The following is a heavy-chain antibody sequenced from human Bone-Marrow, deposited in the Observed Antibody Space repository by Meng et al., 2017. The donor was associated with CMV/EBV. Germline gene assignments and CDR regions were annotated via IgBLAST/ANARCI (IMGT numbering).Heavy chain of an antibody. Sequence: GGSLRLSCAASGFTFSSYAMSWVRQAPGRGLDWVSSISGSGGSTYYADSVRGRFTISRDNSKNTLYLQMNSLRAEDTAVYYCAKYGDGYNCDYWGQGTLVTVS. J-gene: IGHJ4*02. D-gene: IGHD5-24*01. CDR1: GFTFSSYA. V-gene: IGHV3-23*01. CDR3: AKYGDGYNCDY. CDR2: ISGSGGST.